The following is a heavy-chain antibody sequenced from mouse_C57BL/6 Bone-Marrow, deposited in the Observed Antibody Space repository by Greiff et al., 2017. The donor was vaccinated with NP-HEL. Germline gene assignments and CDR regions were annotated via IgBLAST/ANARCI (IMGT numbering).Heavy chain of an antibody. D-gene: IGHD2-3*01. J-gene: IGHJ2*01. Sequence: VQLQESGAELVRPGASVTLSCKASGYTFTDYEMHWVKQTPVHGLEWIGALDPETGGTAYNQKFKGKAILTADKSSSTAYMELRSLTSEDSAVYYCTDDGYYLFDYWGQGTTLTVSS. CDR2: LDPETGGT. CDR3: TDDGYYLFDY. V-gene: IGHV1-15*01. CDR1: GYTFTDYE.